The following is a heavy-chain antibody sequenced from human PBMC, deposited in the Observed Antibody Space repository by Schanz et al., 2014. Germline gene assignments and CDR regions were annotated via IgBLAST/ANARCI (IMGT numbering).Heavy chain of an antibody. D-gene: IGHD5-12*01. CDR2: IIPILDIT. CDR3: ARAAYGGYTSTPLRY. J-gene: IGHJ4*02. Sequence: QVQLVQSGAEVKKPGSSVTVSCKASGDTLSSYGISWVRQAPGQGLEWMGRIIPILDITNYAQKFQGRVTVTRDTSTSTVYMELSSLRSEDTAVYYCARAAYGGYTSTPLRYWGQGTLVTVSS. V-gene: IGHV1-69*04. CDR1: GDTLSSYG.